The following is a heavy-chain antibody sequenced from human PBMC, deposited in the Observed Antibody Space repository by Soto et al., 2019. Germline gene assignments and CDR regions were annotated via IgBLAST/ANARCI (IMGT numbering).Heavy chain of an antibody. Sequence: QVQLQESGPGLVKPSETLSLTCTVSGGSITNYYCSWFRQPPGKGLEWIGYINYDGYSAYNLSLKRRVTLSMDASKTQFSLMLESVTATDTAVYYLARHGFGPLHGLVDVWGPGTTVIVSS. CDR3: ARHGFGPLHGLVDV. CDR1: GGSITNYY. CDR2: INYDGYS. D-gene: IGHD3-10*01. J-gene: IGHJ6*02. V-gene: IGHV4-59*08.